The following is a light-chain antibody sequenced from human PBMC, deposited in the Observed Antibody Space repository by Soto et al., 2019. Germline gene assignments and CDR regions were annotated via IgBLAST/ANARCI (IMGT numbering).Light chain of an antibody. V-gene: IGLV2-23*02. CDR2: EVN. CDR1: SSDIGAYDY. Sequence: QSALTQPASLSGSPGQSITISCTGTSSDIGAYDYVSWFQQHPGKAPKLMISEVNNRPSGVSNRFSGSKSGNTASLTISGLQAEDEADYYCFSYAGSSTYVFGTGTKLTVL. J-gene: IGLJ1*01. CDR3: FSYAGSSTYV.